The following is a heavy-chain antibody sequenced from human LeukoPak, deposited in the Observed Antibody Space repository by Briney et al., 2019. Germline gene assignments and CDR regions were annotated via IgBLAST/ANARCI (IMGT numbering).Heavy chain of an antibody. CDR1: QFTVSSAF. Sequence: GGSLRLSCAASQFTVSSAFMSWVRQPPGKGLEWVSAISGSGGSTYYADSVKGRFTISRDNAEKSLYLQMDSLRAEDTAVYYCAREPFWSGYYANLHFDYWGQGTLVTVSS. CDR2: ISGSGGST. J-gene: IGHJ4*02. CDR3: AREPFWSGYYANLHFDY. D-gene: IGHD3-3*01. V-gene: IGHV3-23*01.